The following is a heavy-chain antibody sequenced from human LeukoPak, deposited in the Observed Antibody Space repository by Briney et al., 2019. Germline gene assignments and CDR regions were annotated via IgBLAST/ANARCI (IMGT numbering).Heavy chain of an antibody. J-gene: IGHJ4*02. D-gene: IGHD3-10*01. CDR3: AGYLRGSGSYYIDY. CDR2: IYYSGST. CDR1: GGSISSGDYY. V-gene: IGHV4-30-4*08. Sequence: SQTLSLTCTISGGSISSGDYYWSWIRQPPGKGLEWIGYIYYSGSTYYNPSLKSRVTISVDTSKNQFSLKLSSVTAADTAVYYCAGYLRGSGSYYIDYWGQGTLVSVSS.